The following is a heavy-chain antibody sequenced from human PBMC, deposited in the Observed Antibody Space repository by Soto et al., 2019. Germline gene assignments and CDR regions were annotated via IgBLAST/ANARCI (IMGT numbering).Heavy chain of an antibody. J-gene: IGHJ4*02. CDR1: GGSISSYY. CDR3: AREGSYRSQPFDY. Sequence: ASETLSLTSTVSGGSISSYYWSWIRQPAGKGLEWIGRIYTSGSTNYNPSLTSRVTMSVATSKNQVSLKLSSVTAADTAVYYCAREGSYRSQPFDYWGQGTLVTVSS. D-gene: IGHD3-16*02. V-gene: IGHV4-4*07. CDR2: IYTSGST.